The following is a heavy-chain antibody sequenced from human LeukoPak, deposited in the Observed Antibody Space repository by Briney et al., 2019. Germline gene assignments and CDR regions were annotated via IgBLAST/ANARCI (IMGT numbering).Heavy chain of an antibody. CDR2: ISSSSSTI. J-gene: IGHJ6*02. CDR1: GFTFSSYS. Sequence: GGSLRLSCAASGFTFSSYSMNWVRQAPGKGLEWVSYISSSSSTIYYADSVKGRFTISRDNAKNSLYLQMNSLRAEDTAVYYCARDLGKRWLQPNRGMDVWGQGTTVTVSS. D-gene: IGHD5-24*01. V-gene: IGHV3-48*04. CDR3: ARDLGKRWLQPNRGMDV.